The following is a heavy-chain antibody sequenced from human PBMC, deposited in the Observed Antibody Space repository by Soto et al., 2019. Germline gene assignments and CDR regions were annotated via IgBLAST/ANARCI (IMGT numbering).Heavy chain of an antibody. CDR1: GGTFSSYA. CDR2: IIPIFGTA. D-gene: IGHD1-7*01. V-gene: IGHV1-69*12. CDR3: ASGAPGITGTDYYYYGMDV. Sequence: QVQLVQSGAEVKKPGSSVKVSCKASGGTFSSYAISWVRQAPGQGLEWMGGIIPIFGTANYAQKFQGRVTITADEXXSXAXXELSSLRSEDTAVYYCASGAPGITGTDYYYYGMDVWGQGTTVTVSS. J-gene: IGHJ6*02.